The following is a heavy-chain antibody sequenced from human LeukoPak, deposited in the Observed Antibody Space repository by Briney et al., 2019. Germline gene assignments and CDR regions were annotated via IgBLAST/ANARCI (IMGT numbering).Heavy chain of an antibody. Sequence: GGSLRLSCAASGFTFRNYWMHWVRQAPGKGLVWVSRVKGDGSFTDYADSVKGRFTISRDNAKNTLYLQMYSLRAEDTAVYYCARDQVTTYYYYGMDVWGQGTTVTVSS. J-gene: IGHJ6*02. CDR3: ARDQVTTYYYYGMDV. D-gene: IGHD4-17*01. V-gene: IGHV3-74*01. CDR2: VKGDGSFT. CDR1: GFTFRNYW.